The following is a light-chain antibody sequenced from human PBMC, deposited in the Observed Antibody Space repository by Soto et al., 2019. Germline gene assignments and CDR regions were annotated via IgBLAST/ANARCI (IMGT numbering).Light chain of an antibody. CDR3: CSYAGSYTYWV. CDR1: SSDVGGYNY. Sequence: QSALTQPRSVSGSPGQSVTISCTGTSSDVGGYNYVSWYQQHPGKAPKLMIYVVSKRPSGVPDRFSGSKSGNTASLTISGLQAEDEADYYCCSYAGSYTYWVFGGGTKLTVL. CDR2: VVS. J-gene: IGLJ3*02. V-gene: IGLV2-11*01.